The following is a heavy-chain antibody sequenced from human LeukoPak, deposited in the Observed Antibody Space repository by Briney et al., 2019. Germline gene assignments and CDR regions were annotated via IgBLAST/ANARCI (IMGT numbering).Heavy chain of an antibody. V-gene: IGHV3-53*01. J-gene: IGHJ4*02. CDR1: GFTVSSNF. Sequence: GGSLRLSCAASGFTVSSNFMSWVRQAPGKGLEWVSVIYTDGATYFADSVKGRFTISRHNSRNTLYLQMNSLRVEDTAVYYCASYGGHSDFDYWGQGTLVTVSS. CDR2: IYTDGAT. CDR3: ASYGGHSDFDY. D-gene: IGHD2-21*01.